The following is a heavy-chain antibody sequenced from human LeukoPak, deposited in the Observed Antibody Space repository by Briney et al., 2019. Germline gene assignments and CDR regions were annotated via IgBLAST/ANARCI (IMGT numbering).Heavy chain of an antibody. CDR3: ARGETIGSWVQVDAFDI. D-gene: IGHD6-13*01. CDR2: ISAYNGNT. Sequence: ASVKVSCKASGYTFINYGISWVRQAPGQGLEWMGWISAYNGNTNYAQKLQGRVTMTTDTSTSTAYMELRSLRSDDTAVYYCARGETIGSWVQVDAFDIWGQGTMVTVSS. CDR1: GYTFINYG. V-gene: IGHV1-18*01. J-gene: IGHJ3*02.